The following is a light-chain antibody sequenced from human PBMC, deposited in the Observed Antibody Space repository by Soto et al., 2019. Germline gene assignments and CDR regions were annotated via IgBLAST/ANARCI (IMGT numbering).Light chain of an antibody. J-gene: IGKJ4*01. CDR2: GAS. CDR1: QSISSSY. V-gene: IGKV3-20*01. Sequence: EIVLTQSPGTLSLSPGKRATLSCRASQSISSSYLAWYQQRPGQAPRLLIYGASSRATGIPDRFSGSGSGTEFTLTISRLEPEDFAVYYCQPYNNWPLTFGGGTKVEIK. CDR3: QPYNNWPLT.